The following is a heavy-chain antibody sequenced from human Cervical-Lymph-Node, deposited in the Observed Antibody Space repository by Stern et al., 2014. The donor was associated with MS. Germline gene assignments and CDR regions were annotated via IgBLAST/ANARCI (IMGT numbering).Heavy chain of an antibody. Sequence: QVQLVQSGAEVSKPGASVKVSCVASGYTFINYYINWVRQAPGQGLGWMGGISPSGGTANYAQEFQGRVTMTRDTSTLSLYMELSSLRSEDTAVYYCARPSTGGYTYGGNFDYWGQGALVTVSS. CDR1: GYTFINYY. CDR3: ARPSTGGYTYGGNFDY. D-gene: IGHD5-18*01. J-gene: IGHJ4*02. V-gene: IGHV1-46*03. CDR2: ISPSGGTA.